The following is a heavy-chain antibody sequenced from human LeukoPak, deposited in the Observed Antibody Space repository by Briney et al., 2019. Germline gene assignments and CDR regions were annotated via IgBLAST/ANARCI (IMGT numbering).Heavy chain of an antibody. Sequence: KPSETLSLTCTVSGGSISSSSYYWGWIRQPPGKGLEWIGEINHSGSTNYNPSLKSRVTISVDTSKNQFSLKLSSVTAADTAVYYCARVKDIQHVGDYVRMCWFDPWGQGTLVTVSS. V-gene: IGHV4-39*07. D-gene: IGHD4-17*01. CDR3: ARVKDIQHVGDYVRMCWFDP. CDR1: GGSISSSSYY. J-gene: IGHJ5*02. CDR2: INHSGST.